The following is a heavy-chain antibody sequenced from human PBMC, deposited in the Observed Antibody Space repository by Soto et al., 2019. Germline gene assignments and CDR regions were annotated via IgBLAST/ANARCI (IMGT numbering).Heavy chain of an antibody. CDR2: ISSHGRDI. Sequence: EVQLVESGGGLVKPGGSVRLSCEASGFTFTSDSMTWVRQAPGKGLEWVSSISSHGRDIFYADSVKGRFTISRDNAKDSLQLQMNSLTGEDSAVYYCARGAALAGKLDLWGQGTLGTVSS. D-gene: IGHD6-19*01. J-gene: IGHJ4*02. V-gene: IGHV3-21*06. CDR1: GFTFTSDS. CDR3: ARGAALAGKLDL.